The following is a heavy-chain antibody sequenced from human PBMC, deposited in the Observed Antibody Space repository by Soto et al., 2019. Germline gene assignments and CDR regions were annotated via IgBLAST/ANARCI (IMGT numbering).Heavy chain of an antibody. V-gene: IGHV4-4*07. Sequence: QVQLQESGPGLVKPSETLSPTCTVSGVSITPYFWSWIRQPAGEAPEWLGHIYASGRTTYNPSLKSRVTMFVSQTQVSLRLTSVTAADTAVYYCARHFDVDPSLDHYYFDLWGRGALVTVSS. D-gene: IGHD3-9*01. J-gene: IGHJ2*01. CDR3: ARHFDVDPSLDHYYFDL. CDR2: IYASGRT. CDR1: GVSITPYF.